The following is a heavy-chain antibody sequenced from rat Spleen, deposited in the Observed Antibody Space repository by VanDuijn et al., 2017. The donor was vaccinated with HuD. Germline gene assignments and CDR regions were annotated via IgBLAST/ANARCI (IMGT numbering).Heavy chain of an antibody. D-gene: IGHD4-3*01. CDR2: MWNDGDT. Sequence: QVQLKESGPGLVQPSQTLSLTCTVSGFSLTDYHVHWVRQPPGKGLEWMGMMWNDGDTSFDSALKSRLSINRDTSKSQVFLKMNSLQPEDTGTYYCARHLREASGVMDAWGQGASVTVSS. J-gene: IGHJ4*01. V-gene: IGHV2-32*01. CDR3: ARHLREASGVMDA. CDR1: GFSLTDYH.